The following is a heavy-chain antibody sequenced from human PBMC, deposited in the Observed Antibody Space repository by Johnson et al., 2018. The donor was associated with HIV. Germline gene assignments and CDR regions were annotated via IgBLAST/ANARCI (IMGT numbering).Heavy chain of an antibody. CDR3: AKSSSATYYGDAFDM. J-gene: IGHJ3*02. Sequence: EVQLVESGGGVVQPGRSLRLSCVASGFTITTYRMHWVRQAPGKGLEWVANIKQDGSERYYVDSMKGRFTISRDNAKNSLYLQMNSLRPEDTAVYYCAKSSSATYYGDAFDMWGQGTMVTVSS. D-gene: IGHD3-10*01. CDR2: IKQDGSER. V-gene: IGHV3-7*01. CDR1: GFTITTYR.